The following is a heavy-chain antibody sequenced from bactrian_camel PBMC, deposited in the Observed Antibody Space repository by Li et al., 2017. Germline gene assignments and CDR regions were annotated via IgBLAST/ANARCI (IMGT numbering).Heavy chain of an antibody. Sequence: SGAIDSRSCMGWFRQAPGKEREGVAAIYREGDGAIYADSVQARFTISRDNAKNTLYLQMNSLKPEDTAMYYCAAGSWPYCGMASYTFSNWGQGTQVTVS. V-gene: IGHV3S28*01. CDR3: AAGSWPYCGMASYTFSN. J-gene: IGHJ4*01. CDR2: IYREGDGA. CDR1: GAIDSRSC. D-gene: IGHD2*01.